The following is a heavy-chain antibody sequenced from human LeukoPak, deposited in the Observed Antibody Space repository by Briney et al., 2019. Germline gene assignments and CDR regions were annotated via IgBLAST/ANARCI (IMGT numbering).Heavy chain of an antibody. D-gene: IGHD2-2*02. CDR3: ARPRLATNGLDCSSTSCYTHPFDY. Sequence: SETLSLTCAVYGGSFSGYYWSWIRQPPGKGLEWIGEINHSGSTNYNPSLKSRVTISVDTSKNQFSLKLGSVTAADTAVYYCARPRLATNGLDCSSTSCYTHPFDYWGQGTLVTVSS. V-gene: IGHV4-34*01. CDR2: INHSGST. CDR1: GGSFSGYY. J-gene: IGHJ4*02.